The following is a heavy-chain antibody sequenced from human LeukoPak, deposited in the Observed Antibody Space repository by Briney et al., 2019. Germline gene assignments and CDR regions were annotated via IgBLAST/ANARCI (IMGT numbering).Heavy chain of an antibody. J-gene: IGHJ4*02. CDR2: IHSSGST. CDR3: ARDRVTNFDY. Sequence: SETLSLTCTVSDGSISSYYWSWVRQLAGKGLEWIGRIHSSGSTNYNPSLKSRVTMLVDTSSNQFSLKLTSVTAADTAVYYCARDRVTNFDYWGQGTLVTVSS. V-gene: IGHV4-4*07. CDR1: DGSISSYY. D-gene: IGHD3-10*01.